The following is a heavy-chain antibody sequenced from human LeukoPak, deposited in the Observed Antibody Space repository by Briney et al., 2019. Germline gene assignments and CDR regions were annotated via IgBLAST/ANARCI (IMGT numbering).Heavy chain of an antibody. D-gene: IGHD3-22*01. CDR1: GYTFTGYY. J-gene: IGHJ3*02. V-gene: IGHV1-2*02. CDR2: INPSSGGT. CDR3: ARGDTMIVVVITTSKGGAFDI. Sequence: EASVKVSCKASGYTFTGYYMHWVRQAPGQGLEWMGWINPSSGGTNYAQKFQGRVTMTRDTSISTAYMELSRLRSDDTAVYYCARGDTMIVVVITTSKGGAFDIWGQGTMVTVSS.